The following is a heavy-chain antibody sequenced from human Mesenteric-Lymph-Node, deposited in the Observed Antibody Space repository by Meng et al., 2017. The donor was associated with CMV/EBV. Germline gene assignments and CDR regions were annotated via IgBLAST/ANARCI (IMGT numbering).Heavy chain of an antibody. Sequence: GESLKISCAASGFTFSDHYMDWVRQAPGKGLEWVGRTRNKANSYTTEYAASVKGRFTISRDDSKNSLYLQMNSLRAEDTAVYYCARGRVGATRLDYWGQGTLVTVSS. CDR2: TRNKANSYTT. V-gene: IGHV3-72*01. CDR3: ARGRVGATRLDY. CDR1: GFTFSDHY. D-gene: IGHD1-26*01. J-gene: IGHJ4*02.